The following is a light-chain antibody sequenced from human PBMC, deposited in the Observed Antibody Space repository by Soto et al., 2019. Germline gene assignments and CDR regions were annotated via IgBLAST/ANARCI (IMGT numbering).Light chain of an antibody. J-gene: IGLJ2*01. CDR2: DVT. CDR3: SSYTSSSTLV. CDR1: SSDVGGYNY. Sequence: QSALTQPASVSGSPGQSITISCTGTSSDVGGYNYDSWYQHHPGKAPKLVIYDVTNRPSGISNRFSGSKSGNTASLTISGLQAEDEADYYCSSYTSSSTLVFGGGTKLTVL. V-gene: IGLV2-14*03.